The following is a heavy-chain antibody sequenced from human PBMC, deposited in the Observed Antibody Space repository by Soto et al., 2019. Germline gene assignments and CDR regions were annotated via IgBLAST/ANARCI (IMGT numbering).Heavy chain of an antibody. CDR1: GFTFSSYA. V-gene: IGHV3-23*01. CDR3: AKDLSIYDFWSGYKYAPFYFDY. D-gene: IGHD3-3*01. Sequence: PGGSLRLSCAASGFTFSSYAMSWVRQAPGKGLEWVSAISGSGGSTYYADSVKGRFTISGDNSKNTLYLQMNSLRAEDTAVYYCAKDLSIYDFWSGYKYAPFYFDYWGQGTLVTVSS. CDR2: ISGSGGST. J-gene: IGHJ4*02.